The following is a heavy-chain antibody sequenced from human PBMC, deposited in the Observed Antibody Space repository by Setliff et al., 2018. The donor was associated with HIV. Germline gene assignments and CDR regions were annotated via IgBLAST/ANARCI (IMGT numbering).Heavy chain of an antibody. CDR3: ARDVNYYDSSGYLDAFDI. J-gene: IGHJ3*02. Sequence: SVNVSCKASGGTFSSYAISWVRQAPGQGLEWMGGIIPIFGTANYAQKFQGRVTITADESTSTAYMELSSLRSEDTAVYYCARDVNYYDSSGYLDAFDIWGQG. D-gene: IGHD3-22*01. CDR2: IIPIFGTA. V-gene: IGHV1-69*13. CDR1: GGTFSSYA.